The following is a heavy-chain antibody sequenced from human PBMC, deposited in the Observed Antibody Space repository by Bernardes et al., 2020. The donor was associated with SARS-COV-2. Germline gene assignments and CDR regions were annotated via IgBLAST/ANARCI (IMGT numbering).Heavy chain of an antibody. CDR3: ARAVSGSYYSWFDP. V-gene: IGHV3-30-3*01. CDR1: GFTFRSYA. D-gene: IGHD1-26*01. Sequence: GWSLRLSCAASGFTFRSYAMHWVRQAPGKGLEWVAVISYDGSNKYYADSVKGRFTISRDNSKNTLYLQMNSLRAEDTAVYYCARAVSGSYYSWFDPWGQGTLVTVSS. J-gene: IGHJ5*02. CDR2: ISYDGSNK.